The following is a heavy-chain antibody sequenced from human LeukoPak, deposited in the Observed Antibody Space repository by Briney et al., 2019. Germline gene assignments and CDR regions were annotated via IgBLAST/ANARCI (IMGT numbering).Heavy chain of an antibody. CDR3: ARDNGDYGGYGMDV. V-gene: IGHV3-21*04. CDR2: ISSSSYI. D-gene: IGHD4-17*01. Sequence: GGSLRLSCAASGFTFSSYSMNWVRQAPGKGLEWVSSISSSSYIYYADSVKGRFTISRDNSKNTLYLQMNSLRAEDTAVYYCARDNGDYGGYGMDVWGQGTTVTVSS. CDR1: GFTFSSYS. J-gene: IGHJ6*02.